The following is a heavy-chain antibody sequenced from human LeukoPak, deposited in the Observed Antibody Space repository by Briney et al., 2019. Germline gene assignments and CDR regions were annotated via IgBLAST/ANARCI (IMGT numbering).Heavy chain of an antibody. Sequence: SETLSLTCAVSGGSISRSNWWSWVRQPPGKGLEWIGEIYHSGSSNYNPSLKSRVTMSVDKSKNHFSLKLSSVTAADTAVYYCAGAIAVAGKDYWGQGTLVTVSS. D-gene: IGHD6-19*01. J-gene: IGHJ4*02. V-gene: IGHV4-4*02. CDR2: IYHSGSS. CDR3: AGAIAVAGKDY. CDR1: GGSISRSNW.